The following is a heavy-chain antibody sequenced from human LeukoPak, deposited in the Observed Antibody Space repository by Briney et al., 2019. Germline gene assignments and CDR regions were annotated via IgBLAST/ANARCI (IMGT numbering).Heavy chain of an antibody. Sequence: ASVKVSCKASGYTFTSYDINWVRQATGQGLEWMGWMNPNSGNTGYAQKFQGRVTITRNTSISTAYMELSSLRSDDTAVYYCARGPGNGMEWLLTIDYWGQGTLVTVSS. D-gene: IGHD3-3*01. J-gene: IGHJ4*02. V-gene: IGHV1-8*03. CDR1: GYTFTSYD. CDR2: MNPNSGNT. CDR3: ARGPGNGMEWLLTIDY.